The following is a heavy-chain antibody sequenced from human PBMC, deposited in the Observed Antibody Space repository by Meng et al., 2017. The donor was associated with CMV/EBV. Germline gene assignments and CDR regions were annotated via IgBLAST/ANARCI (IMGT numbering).Heavy chain of an antibody. CDR1: GGTFSSYA. CDR3: ARRLSTYDFWSSYPSRGMDV. V-gene: IGHV1-69*10. D-gene: IGHD3-3*01. CDR2: IIPILGIA. J-gene: IGHJ6*02. Sequence: SVKVSCKASGGTFSSYAISWVRQAPGQGLEWMGGIIPILGIANYAQKFQGRVTITADKSTSTAYMELSSLRSEDTAVYYCARRLSTYDFWSSYPSRGMDVWGQGTTVTVSS.